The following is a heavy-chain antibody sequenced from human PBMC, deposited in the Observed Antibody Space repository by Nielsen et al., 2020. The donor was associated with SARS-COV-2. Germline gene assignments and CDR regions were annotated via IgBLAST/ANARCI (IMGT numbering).Heavy chain of an antibody. V-gene: IGHV3-9*01. CDR2: ISWNSGNT. J-gene: IGHJ4*02. CDR3: AREPTYYDILTGYTLGYYFDY. CDR1: KFTFDHYA. Sequence: GGSLRLSCAASKFTFDHYAMHWVRQAPGKGLEWVSGISWNSGNTGYADSVKGRFTISRDNAKNSLYLQMNSLRAEDTAVYYCAREPTYYDILTGYTLGYYFDYWGQGTLVTVSS. D-gene: IGHD3-9*01.